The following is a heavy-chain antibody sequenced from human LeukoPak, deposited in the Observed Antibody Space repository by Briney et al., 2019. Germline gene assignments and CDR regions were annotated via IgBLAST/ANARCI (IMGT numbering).Heavy chain of an antibody. Sequence: QPGGSLRLSCAASGFTFDDYAMHWLRQAPGKGLEWVSGTSWNSGSIGYAAYVKGRFTISRDKAKNSLYLQMLSLRAEDTALYYCANFGDHDAFDIWGQGTMVTVSS. D-gene: IGHD4-17*01. CDR3: ANFGDHDAFDI. J-gene: IGHJ3*02. V-gene: IGHV3-9*01. CDR1: GFTFDDYA. CDR2: TSWNSGSI.